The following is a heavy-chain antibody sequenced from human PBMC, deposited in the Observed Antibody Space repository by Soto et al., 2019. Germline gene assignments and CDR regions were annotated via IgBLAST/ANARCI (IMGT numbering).Heavy chain of an antibody. CDR3: AREGGFDWFYP. V-gene: IGHV3-48*03. CDR1: GFLFSGYE. Sequence: PGGSLRLSCEGSGFLFSGYEMNWVRQVPGTGLEWISYISISGTIIHYADSVKGRFTISRDNAKNSVYLQMNSLRVEDTAIYYCAREGGFDWFYPWGQGTLVTVS. CDR2: ISISGTII. J-gene: IGHJ5*02.